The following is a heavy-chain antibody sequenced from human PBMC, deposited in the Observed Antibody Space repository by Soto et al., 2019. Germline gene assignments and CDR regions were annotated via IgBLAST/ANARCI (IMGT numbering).Heavy chain of an antibody. CDR3: ARGWTFDL. Sequence: GGSLRLSCAASGFTFSSYAMSWVRQAPGKGLEWVSGINGGGDSTYFADSVRGRFTISRDNSKNTLFLQMTGLRAEDTTVYYCARGWTFDLWGQGTLVTLSS. CDR1: GFTFSSYA. V-gene: IGHV3-23*01. D-gene: IGHD1-1*01. CDR2: INGGGDST. J-gene: IGHJ4*02.